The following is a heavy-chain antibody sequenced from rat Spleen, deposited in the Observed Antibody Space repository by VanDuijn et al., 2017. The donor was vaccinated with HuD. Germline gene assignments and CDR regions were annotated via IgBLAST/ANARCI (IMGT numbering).Heavy chain of an antibody. J-gene: IGHJ3*01. Sequence: EVQLVESGGGLVQPGRSLKLSCAASGFTFSNYDMAWVRQAPTKGLEWVASISTSGGSTYYRDSVKGRFTVSRDNAKSTLYLQMDSLRSEDTATYYCTRDNYGGYWFAYWGQGTLVTVSS. CDR1: GFTFSNYD. V-gene: IGHV5-27*01. CDR2: ISTSGGST. D-gene: IGHD1-11*01. CDR3: TRDNYGGYWFAY.